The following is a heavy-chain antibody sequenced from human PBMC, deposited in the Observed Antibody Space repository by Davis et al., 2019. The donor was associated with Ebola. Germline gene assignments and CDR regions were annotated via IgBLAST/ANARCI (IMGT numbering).Heavy chain of an antibody. CDR1: GYTFTSSA. V-gene: IGHV7-4-1*02. CDR2: TNTNTGNP. J-gene: IGHJ4*02. CDR3: ARVVSSGWSYYFDY. D-gene: IGHD6-19*01. Sequence: VMVSCKASGYTFTSSAMNWVRQAPAQGLEWMGWTNTNTGNPTYAQGFTGRFVFSLDTSVSTAYLQISSLKAEDTAVYYCARVVSSGWSYYFDYWGQGTLVTVSS.